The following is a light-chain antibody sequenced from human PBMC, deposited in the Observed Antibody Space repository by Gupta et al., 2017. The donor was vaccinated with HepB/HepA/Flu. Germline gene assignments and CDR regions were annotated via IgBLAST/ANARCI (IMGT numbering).Light chain of an antibody. Sequence: QSVLTQPPSVSGAPGQRVPISCTGSSSNIGAAYDVNWYQHLPGTAPKRLIYGNNKRPSGVPDRFSGSKSGTSASLAITGLQAEDEADYHCQSYDSSLSGVIFGGGTKLTVL. J-gene: IGLJ2*01. CDR3: QSYDSSLSGVI. V-gene: IGLV1-40*01. CDR1: SSNIGAAYD. CDR2: GNN.